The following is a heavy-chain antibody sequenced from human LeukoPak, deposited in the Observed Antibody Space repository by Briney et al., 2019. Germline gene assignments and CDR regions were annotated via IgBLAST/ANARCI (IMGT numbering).Heavy chain of an antibody. J-gene: IGHJ6*02. D-gene: IGHD6-13*01. CDR3: ARNPDSSSWYPTRYYYGMDV. Sequence: GSLRLSCAASGFTFSSYSMNWVRQAPGKGLEWVSYISSSSSTIYYADSVKGRFTISRDNAKNSLYLQMNSLRAEDTAVYYCARNPDSSSWYPTRYYYGMDVWGQGTTVTVSS. V-gene: IGHV3-48*01. CDR2: ISSSSSTI. CDR1: GFTFSSYS.